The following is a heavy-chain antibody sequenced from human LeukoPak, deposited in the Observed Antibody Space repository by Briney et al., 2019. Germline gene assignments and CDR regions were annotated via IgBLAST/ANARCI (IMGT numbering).Heavy chain of an antibody. CDR3: ARDLCSSTSCYGALNWFDP. V-gene: IGHV4-34*01. D-gene: IGHD2-2*01. J-gene: IGHJ5*02. Sequence: SETLSLTCAVYGGSFSGYYWSWIRQPPGKGLEWIGEINHSGSTNYNPSLKSRVTISVDASKNQFSLKLSSVTAADTAVYYCARDLCSSTSCYGALNWFDPWGQGTLVTVSS. CDR1: GGSFSGYY. CDR2: INHSGST.